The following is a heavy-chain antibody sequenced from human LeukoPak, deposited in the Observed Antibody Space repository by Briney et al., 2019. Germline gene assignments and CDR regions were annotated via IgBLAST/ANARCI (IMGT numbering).Heavy chain of an antibody. CDR3: ARVSDGPYYFDY. J-gene: IGHJ4*02. CDR1: GYTFTGYY. CDR2: INPNSGGT. Sequence: ASVKVSCKASGYTFTGYYMHWVRQAPGQGLEWMGWINPNSGGTNYAQKFQGRVTMTRDTSISTAYMGLSRLRSDDTAVYYCARVSDGPYYFDYWGQGTLVTVSS. V-gene: IGHV1-2*02.